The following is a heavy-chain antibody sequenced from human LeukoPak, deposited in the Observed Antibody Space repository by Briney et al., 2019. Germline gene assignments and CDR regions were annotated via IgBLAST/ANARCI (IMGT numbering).Heavy chain of an antibody. V-gene: IGHV1-2*02. CDR1: GYTFTGYY. D-gene: IGHD6-19*01. J-gene: IGHJ3*02. CDR3: ARVKGEQWLVRGAAFDI. Sequence: ASVKVSCKASGYTFTGYYMHWVRQAPGQRGEWRGWINPNSGGTKYAQKFQGRVTRTRDTSISTAYMELSRLRSDDPAVYYCARVKGEQWLVRGAAFDIWGQGTMVTVSS. CDR2: INPNSGGT.